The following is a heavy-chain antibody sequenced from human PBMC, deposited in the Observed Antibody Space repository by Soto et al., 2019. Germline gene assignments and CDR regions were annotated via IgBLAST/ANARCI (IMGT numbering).Heavy chain of an antibody. CDR3: ARQLELHHYYYGMDV. CDR1: GFTFSSYW. J-gene: IGHJ6*02. D-gene: IGHD1-7*01. V-gene: IGHV3-7*01. Sequence: EVQLVESGGGLVQPGGSLRLSCAASGFTFSSYWMSWVRQAPGKGLEWVANIKQDGSEKYYVDSVKGRFTISRDNAKNSLYLQMNSLRAEDTAVYYCARQLELHHYYYGMDVWGQGTTVTVSS. CDR2: IKQDGSEK.